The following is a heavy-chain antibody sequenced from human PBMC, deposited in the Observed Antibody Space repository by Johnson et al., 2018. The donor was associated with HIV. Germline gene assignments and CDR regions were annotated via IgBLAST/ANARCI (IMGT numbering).Heavy chain of an antibody. CDR1: GFTVSTNY. CDR3: ARGFCSRSSCYLHAFDI. V-gene: IGHV3-66*02. CDR2: FCSGGNT. J-gene: IGHJ3*02. D-gene: IGHD2-2*01. Sequence: VQLVESGGGLVQPGGSLRLSCAASGFTVSTNYMNWVRQAPGKGLEWVSVFCSGGNTYHADSVKGRFTISRDNSKNTLYLQMNTLRAEDTAVYYCARGFCSRSSCYLHAFDIWGQGTMVTVSS.